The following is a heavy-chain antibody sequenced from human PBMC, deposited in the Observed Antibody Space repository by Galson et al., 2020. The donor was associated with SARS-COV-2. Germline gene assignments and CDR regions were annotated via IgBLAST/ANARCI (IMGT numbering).Heavy chain of an antibody. Sequence: SVKVSCKASGGTFSSYAISWVRQAPGQGLEWMGGIIPIFGTANYAQKFQGRVTITADESTSTAYMELSSLRSEDTAVYYCAMPLGYSSSSPAPGRHWGQGTLVTVSS. J-gene: IGHJ4*02. CDR3: AMPLGYSSSSPAPGRH. D-gene: IGHD6-6*01. CDR2: IIPIFGTA. V-gene: IGHV1-69*13. CDR1: GGTFSSYA.